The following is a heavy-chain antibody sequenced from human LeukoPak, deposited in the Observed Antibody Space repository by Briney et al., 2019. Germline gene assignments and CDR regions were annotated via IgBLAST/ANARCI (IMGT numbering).Heavy chain of an antibody. D-gene: IGHD1-26*01. J-gene: IGHJ4*02. CDR1: GFTFSSYA. V-gene: IGHV3-30-3*01. Sequence: PGGSLRLSCAASGFTFSSYAMHWVRQAPGKGLEWVAVISYDGSNKYYADSVKGRFTISRDNSKNTLYLQMNSLRAEDTAVYYCARASIVGADQFDYWGQGTLVTVSS. CDR2: ISYDGSNK. CDR3: ARASIVGADQFDY.